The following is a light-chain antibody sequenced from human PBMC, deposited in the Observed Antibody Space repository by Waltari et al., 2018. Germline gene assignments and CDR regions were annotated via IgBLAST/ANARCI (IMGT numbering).Light chain of an antibody. V-gene: IGKV1-8*01. CDR2: TTS. CDR3: QQYYTYPLT. J-gene: IGKJ4*01. CDR1: QNISTY. Sequence: AIRITQSPSSLSASTGDRVTITCRASQNISTYLAWYQRRPGQAPKLLIYTTSTLKSGVPSRFSGSGSETDFALTISCLQAEDFAIYYCQQYYTYPLTFGGGTRV.